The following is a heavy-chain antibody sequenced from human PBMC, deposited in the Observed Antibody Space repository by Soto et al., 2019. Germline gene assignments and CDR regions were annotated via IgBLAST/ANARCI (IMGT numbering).Heavy chain of an antibody. CDR3: SRENVFWSGYYGYYYYGMDV. J-gene: IGHJ6*02. CDR2: ISSSSSTI. V-gene: IGHV3-48*02. D-gene: IGHD3-3*01. Sequence: GGSLRLSCAASGLTFSSYSMNWFRQAPGKGLEWVSYISSSSSTIYYADSVKGRFTISRDNAKNSLYLQMNSLRDEDTAVYYCSRENVFWSGYYGYYYYGMDVWGQGTTVTVSS. CDR1: GLTFSSYS.